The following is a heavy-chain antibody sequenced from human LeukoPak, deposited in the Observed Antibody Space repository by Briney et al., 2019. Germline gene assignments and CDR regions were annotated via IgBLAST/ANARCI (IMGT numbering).Heavy chain of an antibody. CDR2: IKQDGSDK. CDR1: GFTFSAYW. Sequence: GGSLRLSCAASGFTFSAYWVSWVRQAPGKGLEWVANIKQDGSDKYYVDSVKGRFTISRDNAKNSLYLQMNSLRAGDTAVYYCARKTVVGSYFDYWGQGTPVTVSS. V-gene: IGHV3-7*03. CDR3: ARKTVVGSYFDY. J-gene: IGHJ4*02. D-gene: IGHD4-23*01.